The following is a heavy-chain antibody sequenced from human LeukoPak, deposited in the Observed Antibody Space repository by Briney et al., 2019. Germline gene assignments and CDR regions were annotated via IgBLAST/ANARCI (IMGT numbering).Heavy chain of an antibody. CDR1: GGTFSSYA. Sequence: SVKVSCKASGGTFSSYAISWVRQAPGQGLEWMGGIIPIFGTANYAQKFQGRVTITTDESTSTAYMELSSLRSEDTAVYYCARDSGDSSGYYYPYFDYWGQGTLVTVSS. J-gene: IGHJ4*02. CDR3: ARDSGDSSGYYYPYFDY. CDR2: IIPIFGTA. D-gene: IGHD3-22*01. V-gene: IGHV1-69*05.